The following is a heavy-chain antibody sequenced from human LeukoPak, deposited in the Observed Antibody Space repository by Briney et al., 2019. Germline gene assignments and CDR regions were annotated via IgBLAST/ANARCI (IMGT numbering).Heavy chain of an antibody. CDR3: AKEWQQMFFDI. Sequence: GSLRLSCAASGFTFSSYGMHWVRQAPGKGLEWVAVTSYDGSNKYYADSVKGRFTISRDNFKNTLYLEMNSLRAEDTAVYYCAKEWQQMFFDIWGQGTMVIVSS. V-gene: IGHV3-30*18. J-gene: IGHJ3*02. CDR2: TSYDGSNK. D-gene: IGHD6-13*01. CDR1: GFTFSSYG.